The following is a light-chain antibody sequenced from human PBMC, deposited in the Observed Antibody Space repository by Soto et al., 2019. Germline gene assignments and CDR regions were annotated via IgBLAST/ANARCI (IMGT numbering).Light chain of an antibody. CDR1: QSVSNY. J-gene: IGKJ1*01. CDR3: QQTAANPWT. Sequence: DIQMTQSPSSLSSSVGDRVTITCRASQSVSNYLHWYQQKPGKAPNLLIYDASSLQSGVPSRFSGSGSGTDFTLTISSLQHEDFATYYCQQTAANPWTFAQGTKVDIK. V-gene: IGKV1-39*01. CDR2: DAS.